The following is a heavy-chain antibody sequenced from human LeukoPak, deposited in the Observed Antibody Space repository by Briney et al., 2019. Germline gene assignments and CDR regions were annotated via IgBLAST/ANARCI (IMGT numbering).Heavy chain of an antibody. Sequence: SETLSLTCAVYGGSFSGYYWSWIRQPPGKGLEWIGEINHSGSTNYNPSLKSRVTISVDTSKNQFSLKLSSVTAADTAVYYCAREAVAGFYNWFDPWGQGTLVTVSS. CDR1: GGSFSGYY. CDR3: AREAVAGFYNWFDP. V-gene: IGHV4-34*01. CDR2: INHSGST. J-gene: IGHJ5*02. D-gene: IGHD6-19*01.